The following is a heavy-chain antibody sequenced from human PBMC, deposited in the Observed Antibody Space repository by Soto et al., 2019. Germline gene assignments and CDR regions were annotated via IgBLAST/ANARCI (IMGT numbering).Heavy chain of an antibody. CDR2: ISAYNGNT. J-gene: IGHJ3*02. Sequence: ASVKVSCKASGYTFTSYGISWVRQAPGQGLEWMGWISAYNGNTNYAQKLQGRVTMTTDTSTSTAYMELRSLRSDDTAVYYCARGRYSGSPADAFDIWGQGTMVTVSS. D-gene: IGHD1-26*01. CDR3: ARGRYSGSPADAFDI. V-gene: IGHV1-18*01. CDR1: GYTFTSYG.